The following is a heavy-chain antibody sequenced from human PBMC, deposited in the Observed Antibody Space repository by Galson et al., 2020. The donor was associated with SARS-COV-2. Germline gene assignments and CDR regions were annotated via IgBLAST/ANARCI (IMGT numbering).Heavy chain of an antibody. Sequence: SRHTLVKPTQTLTLTCTFSGFSLSTNEESMGWIRQPTGKALEWLALINWHDNKRYNPSLKNRVTITKDDSKNQVVLALANMDPVDTATYYCAQRQGSGYYPYSDWGQGTLVTVSS. CDR1: GFSLSTNEES. V-gene: IGHV2-5*01. CDR2: INWHDNK. J-gene: IGHJ4*02. D-gene: IGHD5-12*01. CDR3: AQRQGSGYYPYSD.